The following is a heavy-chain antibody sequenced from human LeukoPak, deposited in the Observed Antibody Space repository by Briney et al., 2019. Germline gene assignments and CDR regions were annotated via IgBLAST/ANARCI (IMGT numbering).Heavy chain of an antibody. CDR1: GFTLTNYA. D-gene: IGHD3-9*01. CDR2: ISAGGDST. J-gene: IGHJ4*02. V-gene: IGHV3-23*01. CDR3: AKDWLPFDF. Sequence: PGGSLRLYCAASGFTLTNYAMSWVRQAPGKGLEWVSTISAGGDSTYFADSVVGRFTLSRDNSKNTLYLQVNSLRAEDTAVYYCAKDWLPFDFWGQGTLVTVSS.